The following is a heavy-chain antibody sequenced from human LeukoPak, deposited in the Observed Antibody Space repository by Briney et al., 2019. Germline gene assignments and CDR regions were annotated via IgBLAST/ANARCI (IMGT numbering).Heavy chain of an antibody. D-gene: IGHD2-21*01. CDR2: IGGGAGST. Sequence: GGSLRLSCAASGFTFSSYAMSWVRQAPGKGLEWVSVIGGGAGSTYYADSVKGRFTISRDNSKNTLYLQMNSLRAEDTAVYYCAKHSLANFDYWGQGTLVTVSS. V-gene: IGHV3-23*01. CDR3: AKHSLANFDY. CDR1: GFTFSSYA. J-gene: IGHJ4*02.